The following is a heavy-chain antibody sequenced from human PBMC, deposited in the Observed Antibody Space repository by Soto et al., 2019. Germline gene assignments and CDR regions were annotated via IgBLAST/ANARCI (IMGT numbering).Heavy chain of an antibody. CDR2: INPSGGST. CDR1: EYTFTDYY. D-gene: IGHD6-13*01. Sequence: QVQLVQSGAEVKKPGASVKLSCKSSEYTFTDYYIHCVRQAPGQGLEWMGLINPSGGSTSYAQKFQGRVTMTRDTSTSTVYMALSSLRSEDTAVYYCETAAYSTSWYDFWGQGTLFTVSS. CDR3: ETAAYSTSWYDF. V-gene: IGHV1-46*01. J-gene: IGHJ5*01.